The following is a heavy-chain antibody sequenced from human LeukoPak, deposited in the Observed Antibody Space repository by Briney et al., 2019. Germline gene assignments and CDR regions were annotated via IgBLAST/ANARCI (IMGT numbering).Heavy chain of an antibody. CDR3: ARLNYYDSKGPDAFDI. Sequence: GGSLRLSCAASGFTFSSYWLTWVRQAPGKGLEWVANINQDGSEKYHVDSEKGRFTISRDNAKNSLYLQMNSLRAEDTAVYYCARLNYYDSKGPDAFDIWGQGTMVTVSS. D-gene: IGHD3-22*01. J-gene: IGHJ3*02. V-gene: IGHV3-7*01. CDR1: GFTFSSYW. CDR2: INQDGSEK.